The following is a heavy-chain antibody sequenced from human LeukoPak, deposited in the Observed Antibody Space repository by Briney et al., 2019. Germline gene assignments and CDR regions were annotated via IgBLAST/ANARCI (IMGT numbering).Heavy chain of an antibody. Sequence: GGSLRLSCAASGFTFSSYAMHWVRQAPGKGLEWVAVISYDGSNKYYADSVKGRFTISRDNSKNTLYLQMNSLRAEDTAVYYCARERAGRIFDYWGQGTLVTVSS. D-gene: IGHD6-19*01. J-gene: IGHJ4*02. V-gene: IGHV3-30-3*01. CDR2: ISYDGSNK. CDR1: GFTFSSYA. CDR3: ARERAGRIFDY.